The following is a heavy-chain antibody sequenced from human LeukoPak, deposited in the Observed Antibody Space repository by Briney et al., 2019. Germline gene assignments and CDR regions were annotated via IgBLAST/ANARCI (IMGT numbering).Heavy chain of an antibody. CDR3: ARVYDYGDYEPFDP. Sequence: SETLSLTCAVYGGSFSGYSWNWIRQPPGKGLVWIGEIYHTGSTNYNPSLKSRVTISVDTSKNQFSLKLNSVTAADTAVYYCARVYDYGDYEPFDPWGQGTLVTVSS. CDR2: IYHTGST. CDR1: GGSFSGYS. J-gene: IGHJ5*02. D-gene: IGHD4-17*01. V-gene: IGHV4-34*01.